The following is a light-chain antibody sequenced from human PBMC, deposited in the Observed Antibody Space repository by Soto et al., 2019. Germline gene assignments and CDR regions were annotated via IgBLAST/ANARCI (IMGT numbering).Light chain of an antibody. V-gene: IGLV1-51*02. CDR3: GTWDRSLSAYV. Sequence: QSVLTQPPSVSAAPGQKVTISCSGSSSNIGNNYVSWYQQLPGTAPKLLIYENNKRPSGIPDRFSGSKSGTSATLGITGLQTGDEVDYYCGTWDRSLSAYVFGTGTKVTVL. CDR1: SSNIGNNY. CDR2: ENN. J-gene: IGLJ1*01.